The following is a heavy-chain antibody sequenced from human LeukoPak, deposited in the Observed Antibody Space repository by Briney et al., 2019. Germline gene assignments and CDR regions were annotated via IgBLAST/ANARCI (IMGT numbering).Heavy chain of an antibody. V-gene: IGHV1-69*06. CDR2: IIPIFGTA. Sequence: ASVKVSCKASGGTFSSYAISWVRQAPGQGLEWMRRIIPIFGTANYAQKFQGRVTITADKSTSTAYMELSSLRSEDTAVYYCARGWIAARRSERPGYYMDVWGKGTTVTVSS. CDR3: ARGWIAARRSERPGYYMDV. D-gene: IGHD6-6*01. CDR1: GGTFSSYA. J-gene: IGHJ6*03.